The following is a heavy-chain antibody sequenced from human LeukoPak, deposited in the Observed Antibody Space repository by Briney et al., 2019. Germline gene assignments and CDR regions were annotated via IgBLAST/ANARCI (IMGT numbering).Heavy chain of an antibody. D-gene: IGHD3-3*01. CDR2: IYTSGST. CDR1: GGSISSYY. CDR3: ARHYDFWSGPSAFDI. J-gene: IGHJ3*02. Sequence: SETLSLTCTVSGGSISSYYWSWIRQPPGKGLEWIGYIYTSGSTNYNPSLKSRVTISVDTSKNQFSLKLSSVTAADKAVYYCARHYDFWSGPSAFDIWGQGTMVTVSS. V-gene: IGHV4-4*09.